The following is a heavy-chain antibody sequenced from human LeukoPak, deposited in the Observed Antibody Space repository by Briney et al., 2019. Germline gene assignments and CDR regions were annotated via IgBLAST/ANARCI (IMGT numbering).Heavy chain of an antibody. Sequence: SETLSLTCAVYGGSFSGYYWSWIRHPPGKGLEWIGEINHSGSTNYNPSLKSRVTISVDTSKNQFSLKLSSVTAADTAVYYCARGARTVFGVVISEYYYYYYMDVWGKGTTVTVSS. CDR3: ARGARTVFGVVISEYYYYYYMDV. D-gene: IGHD3-3*01. CDR2: INHSGST. V-gene: IGHV4-34*01. CDR1: GGSFSGYY. J-gene: IGHJ6*03.